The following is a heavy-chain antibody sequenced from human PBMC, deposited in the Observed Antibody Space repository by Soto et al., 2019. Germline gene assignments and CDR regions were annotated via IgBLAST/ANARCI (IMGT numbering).Heavy chain of an antibody. CDR2: IYYSGSP. CDR1: GGSISSYY. CDR3: AGSITGAGLGTY. D-gene: IGHD6-13*01. J-gene: IGHJ4*02. Sequence: PSETLSLTCTVSGGSISSYYWSWIRQPPGKGLEWTGYIYYSGSPKYNPSLESRVTISVDTSKNQFSLKLSSVTAADTAVYYCAGSITGAGLGTYWGQGNLVTVSS. V-gene: IGHV4-59*08.